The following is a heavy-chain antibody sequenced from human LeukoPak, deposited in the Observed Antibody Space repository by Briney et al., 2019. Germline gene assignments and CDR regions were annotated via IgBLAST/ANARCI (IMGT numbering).Heavy chain of an antibody. CDR2: IYPGDSDT. Sequence: GESLKISCKGSGYSFTSYWIGWVRQMPGKGLEWMGIIYPGDSDTRYSPSFQGQVTISADKSISTAYLQWSSLKASDTAMYYCARGRGLCSGGSCCSSPFDYWGQGTLVTVSS. CDR3: ARGRGLCSGGSCCSSPFDY. D-gene: IGHD2-15*01. V-gene: IGHV5-51*01. J-gene: IGHJ4*02. CDR1: GYSFTSYW.